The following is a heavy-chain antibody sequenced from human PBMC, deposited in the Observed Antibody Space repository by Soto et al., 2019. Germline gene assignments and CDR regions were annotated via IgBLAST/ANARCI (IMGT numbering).Heavy chain of an antibody. D-gene: IGHD3-10*01. Sequence: EVQLLESGGGLVQPGGSLRLSCAASGFTFSNYAMSLVRQAPGKGLEWVSAISGSGGSTYYADSVKGRFTISRDNSKNTLYLQMNSLSTRDKAVDYCAKRGYYYYYYMDVWGKGTTVTVSS. J-gene: IGHJ6*03. CDR3: AKRGYYYYYYMDV. CDR1: GFTFSNYA. CDR2: ISGSGGST. V-gene: IGHV3-23*01.